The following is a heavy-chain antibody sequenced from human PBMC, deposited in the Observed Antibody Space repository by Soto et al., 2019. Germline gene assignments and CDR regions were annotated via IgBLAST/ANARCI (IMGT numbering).Heavy chain of an antibody. CDR1: GGSISSGDYY. J-gene: IGHJ3*01. V-gene: IGHV4-30-4*01. CDR3: ARLFSGYCIGGSCFDAFDS. CDR2: IYYSGST. D-gene: IGHD2-15*01. Sequence: QVQLQESVPGLVKPSQTLSLTCTVSGGSISSGDYYWSWIRQPPGKGLEWIGYIYYSGSTYYNPCPKRRVTISLHTHRNQISLKLSSLNAADTAVYYCARLFSGYCIGGSCFDAFDSWGQGRMVTVSS.